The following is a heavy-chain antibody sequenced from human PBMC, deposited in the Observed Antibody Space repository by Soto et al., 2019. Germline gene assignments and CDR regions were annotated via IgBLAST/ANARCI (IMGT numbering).Heavy chain of an antibody. V-gene: IGHV4-61*08. Sequence: SETLSLTCTVSGGSISSGGYSWSWIRQPPGKGLEWIGYIYYSGSTNYNPSLKSRVTISVDTSKNQFSLKLSSVTAADTAVYYCARQVSYHFDYWGQGTLVTVSS. CDR2: IYYSGST. CDR3: ARQVSYHFDY. CDR1: GGSISSGGYS. D-gene: IGHD1-26*01. J-gene: IGHJ4*02.